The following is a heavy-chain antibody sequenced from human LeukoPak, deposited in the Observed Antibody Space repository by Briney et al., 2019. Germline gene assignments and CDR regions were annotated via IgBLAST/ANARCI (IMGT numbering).Heavy chain of an antibody. CDR1: GYTFTTYY. CDR3: ARGAPDGVTYYDFWSGYYMSTTLNNGMDV. V-gene: IGHV1-46*01. Sequence: ASVKVSCKASGYTFTTYYMHWVRQAPGQGLEWMGIINPSGGSTSYAQKFQGRVTMTRDTSASTVYMELSSLRSEDTAVYYCARGAPDGVTYYDFWSGYYMSTTLNNGMDVWGQGTTVTVSS. D-gene: IGHD3-3*01. J-gene: IGHJ6*02. CDR2: INPSGGST.